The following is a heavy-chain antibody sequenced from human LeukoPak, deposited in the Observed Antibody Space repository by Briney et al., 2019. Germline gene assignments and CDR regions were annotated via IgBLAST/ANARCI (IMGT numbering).Heavy chain of an antibody. J-gene: IGHJ4*02. CDR3: ATSPVISRD. Sequence: GRSLRLSCAASGFTFSDYWMHWVRQAPGKGLEWVARIYSDVRRIKYADSVKGRFTISRDNAKNTLYLQMNALRVEDTAVYYCATSPVISRDWGQGTLATVSS. V-gene: IGHV3-74*03. CDR1: GFTFSDYW. D-gene: IGHD2-21*01. CDR2: IYSDVRRI.